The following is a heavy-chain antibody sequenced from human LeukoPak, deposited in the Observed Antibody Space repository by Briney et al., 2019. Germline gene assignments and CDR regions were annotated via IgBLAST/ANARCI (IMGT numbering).Heavy chain of an antibody. V-gene: IGHV3-21*04. CDR3: AKDSDYYYMDV. J-gene: IGHJ6*03. CDR2: ISSSSSYI. Sequence: GGSLRLSCAASGFTFSSYSMNWVRQAPGKGLEWVSSISSSSSYIHYADSVKGRFTISRDNSKNTLYLQMNSLRAEDTAVYYCAKDSDYYYMDVWGKGTTVTVSS. CDR1: GFTFSSYS.